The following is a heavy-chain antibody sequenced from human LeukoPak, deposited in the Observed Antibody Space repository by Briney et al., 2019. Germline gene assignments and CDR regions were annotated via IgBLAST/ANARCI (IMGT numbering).Heavy chain of an antibody. Sequence: ASVKVSCKASGYTFTGYYMHWVRQAPGQGLEWMGWIHPNSGGTNYAQKFQGWVTMTRDTSISTAYMELSRLRSDDTAVYYCARGDYYGSGSYYFSPSYYYYGMDVWGKGTTVTVSS. CDR2: IHPNSGGT. CDR3: ARGDYYGSGSYYFSPSYYYYGMDV. J-gene: IGHJ6*04. V-gene: IGHV1-2*04. D-gene: IGHD3-10*01. CDR1: GYTFTGYY.